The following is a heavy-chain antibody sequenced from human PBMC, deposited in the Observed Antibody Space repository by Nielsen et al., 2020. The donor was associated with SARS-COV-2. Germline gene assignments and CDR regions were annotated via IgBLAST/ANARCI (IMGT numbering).Heavy chain of an antibody. CDR2: INPNSGGT. D-gene: IGHD2-2*01. Sequence: ASVKVSCKASGYTFTSYYMHWVRQAPGQGLEWMGWINPNSGGTNYAQKFQGWVTMTRDTSISTAYMELSRLRSDDTAVYYCARTLPAAHSFDYWGQGTLVTVSS. CDR3: ARTLPAAHSFDY. CDR1: GYTFTSYY. V-gene: IGHV1-2*04. J-gene: IGHJ4*02.